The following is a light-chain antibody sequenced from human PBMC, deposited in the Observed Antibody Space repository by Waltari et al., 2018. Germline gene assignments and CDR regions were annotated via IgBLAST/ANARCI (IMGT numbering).Light chain of an antibody. Sequence: SSEMPQHPAVSVAFVQTVRITCHDNSLSSNHPRLYKQKQGQAPVLVSHGKNNRPSEIPDRFSGSSSGNTASLTFTGAQAEDEADYYCNSRDSSGNLVLFGGGTKLTVL. CDR1: SLSSNH. CDR2: GKN. V-gene: IGLV3-19*01. J-gene: IGLJ2*01. CDR3: NSRDSSGNLVL.